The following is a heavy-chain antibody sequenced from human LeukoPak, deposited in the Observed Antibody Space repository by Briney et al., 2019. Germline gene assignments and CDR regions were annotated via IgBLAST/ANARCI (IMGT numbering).Heavy chain of an antibody. V-gene: IGHV3-30*04. CDR1: GFTFSSYA. CDR3: ARGGVRPNVVVVAATRGAFDI. J-gene: IGHJ3*02. Sequence: SGGSLRLSCAASGFTFSSYAMHWVREAPGKGLEWVAVISYDGSNKYYADSVKGRFTISRDNSKNTLYLQMNSLRAEDTAVYYCARGGVRPNVVVVAATRGAFDIWGQGTMVTVSS. D-gene: IGHD2-15*01. CDR2: ISYDGSNK.